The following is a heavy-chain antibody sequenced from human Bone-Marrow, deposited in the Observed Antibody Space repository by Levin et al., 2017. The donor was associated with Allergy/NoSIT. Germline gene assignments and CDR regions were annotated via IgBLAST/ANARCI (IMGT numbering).Heavy chain of an antibody. D-gene: IGHD3-10*01. V-gene: IGHV4-30-4*01. CDR3: ASLSYYYGAGTHPGGDY. CDR1: GASITSGDHY. J-gene: IGHJ4*02. CDR2: IYYSGST. Sequence: SQTLSLTCSVSGASITSGDHYWSWIRQSPGKGLEWIGYIYYSGSTYYNPSLMTRITISLDPSKNHFSLKLRSVTVADTAVYYCASLSYYYGAGTHPGGDYWGQGALVIVSS.